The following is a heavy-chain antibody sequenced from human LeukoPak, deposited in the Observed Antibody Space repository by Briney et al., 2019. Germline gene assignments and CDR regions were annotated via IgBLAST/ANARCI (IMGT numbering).Heavy chain of an antibody. J-gene: IGHJ4*02. CDR2: INLDGGQK. CDR3: ANDEYGWGSYDY. CDR1: GFTFTDHW. D-gene: IGHD3-10*01. V-gene: IGHV3-7*01. Sequence: QPGGSLRHSCAASGFTFTDHWMAWVRQAPGKGLEWVAHINLDGGQKYYGDSVRGRFTISRDNAKNSLHLQMNSLRAEDTAVYYCANDEYGWGSYDYWGQGTLVTVSS.